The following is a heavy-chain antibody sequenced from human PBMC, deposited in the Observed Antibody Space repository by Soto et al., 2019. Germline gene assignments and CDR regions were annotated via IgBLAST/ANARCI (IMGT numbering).Heavy chain of an antibody. CDR2: IYYSGST. CDR3: ARHEPRWFGESRSSFALMDV. Sequence: ASETLSLTCTVSGGSISSSSYYWGWIRQPPRKGLEWIGSIYYSGSTYYNPSLKSRVTISVDTSKNQFSLKLSSVTAEDTAVYYCARHEPRWFGESRSSFALMDVWGKGTTVTVSS. V-gene: IGHV4-39*01. CDR1: GGSISSSSYY. D-gene: IGHD3-10*01. J-gene: IGHJ6*04.